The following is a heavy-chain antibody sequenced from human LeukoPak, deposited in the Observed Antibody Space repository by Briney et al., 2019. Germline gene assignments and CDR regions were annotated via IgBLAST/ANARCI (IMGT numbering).Heavy chain of an antibody. CDR3: AKVATPYYGSGSKGIDY. CDR1: GFTFSSYA. V-gene: IGHV3-23*01. Sequence: GGSLRLSCAVSGFTFSSYAMSWVRQAPGKGLEWVSVISGSGGSTYYADSVKGRFTISRDNSKNTLYLQMNSLRAEDTAVYYCAKVATPYYGSGSKGIDYWGQGTLVTVSS. CDR2: ISGSGGST. J-gene: IGHJ4*02. D-gene: IGHD3-10*01.